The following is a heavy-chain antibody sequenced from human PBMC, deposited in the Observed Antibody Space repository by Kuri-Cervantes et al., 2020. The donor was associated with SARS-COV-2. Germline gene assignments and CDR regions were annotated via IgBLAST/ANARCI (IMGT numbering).Heavy chain of an antibody. J-gene: IGHJ4*02. CDR1: GYSISSGYY. Sequence: SETLSLTCAVSGYSISSGYYWGWIRQPPGKGLEWIGSIYHSGSTYYNPSLKSRVTISVDRSKNQFSLKLSSVTAADTAVYYCARARPPIYLGYCSSTSCHRYYFDYWGQGTLVTVSS. CDR2: IYHSGST. D-gene: IGHD2-2*01. V-gene: IGHV4-38-2*01. CDR3: ARARPPIYLGYCSSTSCHRYYFDY.